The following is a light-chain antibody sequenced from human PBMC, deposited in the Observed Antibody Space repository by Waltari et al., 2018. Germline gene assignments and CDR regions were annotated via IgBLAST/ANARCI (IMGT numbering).Light chain of an antibody. V-gene: IGKV4-1*01. J-gene: IGKJ3*01. Sequence: DIVMTQSPDSLAVSLGERATINCKSSQSVLYNSKSNNYLGWYQQKSGKPPKLLIYWASTRESGVPDRFSGSGSGTDFTLTISSLQAEDVAVYYCQQYYSTPFTFGPGTKVDIK. CDR3: QQYYSTPFT. CDR1: QSVLYNSKSNNY. CDR2: WAS.